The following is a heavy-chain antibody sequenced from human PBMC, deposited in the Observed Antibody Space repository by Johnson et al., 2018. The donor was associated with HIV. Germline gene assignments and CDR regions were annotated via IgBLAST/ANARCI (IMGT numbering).Heavy chain of an antibody. CDR3: AREGFTMIVVPTVSFDI. Sequence: MQLVESGGGVVLPGGSLRLSCAASGFTFDDYGMSWVRQAPGKGLEWVSGINWNGGSTGYADTVKGRFTISRDNAKNSLYLQMNSLRAEDTALYYWAREGFTMIVVPTVSFDIWGQGTMVTVSS. D-gene: IGHD3-22*01. CDR1: GFTFDDYG. V-gene: IGHV3-20*04. CDR2: INWNGGST. J-gene: IGHJ3*02.